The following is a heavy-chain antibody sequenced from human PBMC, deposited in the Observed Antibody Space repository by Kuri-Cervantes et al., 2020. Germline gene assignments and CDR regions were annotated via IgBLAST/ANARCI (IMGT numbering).Heavy chain of an antibody. Sequence: ASVKVSCKASGGTFSSYAISWVRQAPGQGLEWMGWINPNSGGTNYAQKFQGRVTMTRDTSTSTVYMELSSLRSEDTAVYYCARDYLRDYSNYLPGTYNWFDPWAREPWSPSPQ. CDR2: INPNSGGT. D-gene: IGHD4-11*01. V-gene: IGHV1-8*02. J-gene: IGHJ5*02. CDR1: GGTFSSYA. CDR3: ARDYLRDYSNYLPGTYNWFDP.